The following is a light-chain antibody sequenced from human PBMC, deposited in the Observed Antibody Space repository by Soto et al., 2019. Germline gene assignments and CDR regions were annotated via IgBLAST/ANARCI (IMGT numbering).Light chain of an antibody. V-gene: IGLV2-11*01. CDR3: CSYVGSLLPNV. CDR2: DVS. Sequence: QSVLTQPRSVSGSPGQSVAISCTGTSSDVGGYNYVSWYQQHPGKVPKLMIYDVSERPSGVPDRFSGSKSGNTASLTISGLQAEDYVDYYCCSYVGSLLPNVFGPGTTVPV. CDR1: SSDVGGYNY. J-gene: IGLJ1*01.